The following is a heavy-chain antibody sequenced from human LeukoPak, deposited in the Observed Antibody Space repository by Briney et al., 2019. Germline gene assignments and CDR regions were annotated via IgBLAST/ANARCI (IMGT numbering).Heavy chain of an antibody. V-gene: IGHV3-23*01. CDR1: GFTFSTYA. CDR3: AKAGYSSSWPLDY. D-gene: IGHD6-13*01. Sequence: GGSLRLSCAASGFTFSTYAMSWVRQAPGKGLEWVSALSGSGSTTYYADSVKGRFTISRDNSKNTLSLEMNSLRVEDTAVYYCAKAGYSSSWPLDYWGQGTQVTVSS. J-gene: IGHJ4*02. CDR2: LSGSGSTT.